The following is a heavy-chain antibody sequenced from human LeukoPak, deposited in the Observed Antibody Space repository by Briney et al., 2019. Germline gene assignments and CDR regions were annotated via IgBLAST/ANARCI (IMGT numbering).Heavy chain of an antibody. CDR3: AKEVVTATLIDY. Sequence: PGGSLRLSCAASGFTFSNYAMTWVRQAPGKGLEWVSTISSSVTITYYADSVRGRFTISRDNSKSMLYLQMSCLRTDDTAVYYCAKEVVTATLIDYWGQGTLVTVSS. CDR2: ISSSVTIT. CDR1: GFTFSNYA. V-gene: IGHV3-23*01. J-gene: IGHJ4*02. D-gene: IGHD2-21*02.